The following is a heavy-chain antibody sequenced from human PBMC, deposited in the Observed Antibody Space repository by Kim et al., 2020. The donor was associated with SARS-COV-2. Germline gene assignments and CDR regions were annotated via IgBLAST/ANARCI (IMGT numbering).Heavy chain of an antibody. J-gene: IGHJ4*02. CDR2: GNT. Sequence: GNTKYSQKFQGRVTITRDTSASTAYMELSSLRSEDTAVYYCATGGYYGDYWGQGTLVTVSS. CDR3: ATGGYYGDY. V-gene: IGHV1-3*01. D-gene: IGHD3-22*01.